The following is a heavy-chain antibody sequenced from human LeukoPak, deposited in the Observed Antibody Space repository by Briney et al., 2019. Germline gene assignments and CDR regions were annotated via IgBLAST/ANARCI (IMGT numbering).Heavy chain of an antibody. V-gene: IGHV1-69*13. D-gene: IGHD1-26*01. Sequence: SVTVPCKASGGTFSSYAISWVRQAPGQGLEWMGGIIPIFGTANYPQKFQGRVTITADESTSTAYMELSSLRSEDTAVYYCARAPNLYSGSYFGWAVWFDPWGQGTLVTVSS. CDR2: IIPIFGTA. CDR3: ARAPNLYSGSYFGWAVWFDP. J-gene: IGHJ5*02. CDR1: GGTFSSYA.